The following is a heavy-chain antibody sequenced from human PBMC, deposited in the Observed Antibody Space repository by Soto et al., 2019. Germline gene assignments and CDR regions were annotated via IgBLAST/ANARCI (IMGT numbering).Heavy chain of an antibody. V-gene: IGHV1-69*02. CDR1: GGTFSSYT. CDR2: IIPNLGIA. D-gene: IGHD2-2*01. CDR3: ARGNGYCSSTICYGDWFDP. Sequence: QVQLVQSGAEVKKPGSSVKVSCKASGGTFSSYTISWVRQAPGQGLEWMGRIIPNLGIANYAQKFQGRVTITADKSTSTAYMELSSLRSEDTAVYYCARGNGYCSSTICYGDWFDPWGQGTLVTVSS. J-gene: IGHJ5*02.